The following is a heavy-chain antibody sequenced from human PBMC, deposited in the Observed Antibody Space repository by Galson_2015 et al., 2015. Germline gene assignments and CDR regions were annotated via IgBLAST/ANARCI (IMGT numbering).Heavy chain of an antibody. J-gene: IGHJ4*02. CDR3: ATDNDCIGGTCYFDY. V-gene: IGHV1-69*13. Sequence: SVKVSCKASGGTFTNYYINWVRQAPGQGLEWMGGILPMSGSTDYAQKFQGRVTITADEYTKTAHMELGSLTSEDTAVYYCATDNDCIGGTCYFDYWGQGTLVTVSS. CDR2: ILPMSGST. CDR1: GGTFTNYY. D-gene: IGHD2-15*01.